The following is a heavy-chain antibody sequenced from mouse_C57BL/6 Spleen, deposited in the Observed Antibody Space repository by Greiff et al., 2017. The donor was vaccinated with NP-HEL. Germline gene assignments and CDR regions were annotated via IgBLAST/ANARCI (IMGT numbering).Heavy chain of an antibody. CDR2: INPNNGGT. CDR1: GYTFTDYN. J-gene: IGHJ1*03. D-gene: IGHD2-3*01. V-gene: IGHV1-18*01. Sequence: EVQLQQSGPELVKPGASVKIPCKASGYTFTDYNMDWVKQSHGKSLEWIGDINPNNGGTIYNQKFKGKATLTVDKSSSTAYMELRSLTSEDTAVYYWARGLVYDGYYNWYFDVWGTGTTVTVSS. CDR3: ARGLVYDGYYNWYFDV.